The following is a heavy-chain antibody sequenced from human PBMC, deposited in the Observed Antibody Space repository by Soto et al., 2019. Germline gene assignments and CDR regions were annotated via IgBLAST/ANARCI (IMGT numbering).Heavy chain of an antibody. V-gene: IGHV3-7*01. CDR1: GFTFGRYW. Sequence: PGVSLRLSCAASGFTFGRYWMSWVRQAPEKGLEWLATIKMDASQKKYVDSVRGRFTVSRDNAKNSLYLQMDSLRAEDTAVYYCARDRGPNTLDYWGQGPLVTVSS. CDR2: IKMDASQK. CDR3: ARDRGPNTLDY. D-gene: IGHD7-27*01. J-gene: IGHJ4*02.